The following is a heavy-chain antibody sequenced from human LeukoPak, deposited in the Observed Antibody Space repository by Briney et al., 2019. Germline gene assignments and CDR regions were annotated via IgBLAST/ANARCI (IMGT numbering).Heavy chain of an antibody. D-gene: IGHD3-3*01. CDR2: IYTSGST. J-gene: IGHJ5*02. V-gene: IGHV4-4*07. CDR3: ARDSGYDFWSGYISQHNWFDP. CDR1: GGSISSYY. Sequence: PSETLSLTCTVSGGSISSYYWSWIRQPAGKGLEWIGRIYTSGSTNYNPSLKSRVTMSVDTSKNQSSLKLSSVTAADTAVYYCARDSGYDFWSGYISQHNWFDPWGQGTLVTVSS.